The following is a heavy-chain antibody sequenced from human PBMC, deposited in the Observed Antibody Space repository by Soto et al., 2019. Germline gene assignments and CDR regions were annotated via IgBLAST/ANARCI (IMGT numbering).Heavy chain of an antibody. D-gene: IGHD4-17*01. CDR2: ISYGGSNK. CDR1: GFTFSSYA. CDR3: ARGRTTVTTLDY. J-gene: IGHJ4*02. Sequence: QVQLVESGGGVVQPGRSLRLSCAASGFTFSSYAMHWVRQAPGKGLEWVAVISYGGSNKYYEDSVKGRFTISRDNSKNTLYLQLNSLRAEDTAVYSCARGRTTVTTLDYWGQGTLVTVSS. V-gene: IGHV3-30-3*01.